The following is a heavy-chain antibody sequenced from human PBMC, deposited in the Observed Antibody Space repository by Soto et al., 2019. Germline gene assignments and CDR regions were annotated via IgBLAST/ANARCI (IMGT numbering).Heavy chain of an antibody. J-gene: IGHJ6*02. CDR1: GGTFSPSA. CDR3: ARDKDRQQLGGNYYYILDV. CDR2: IMPIFATP. D-gene: IGHD3-3*02. V-gene: IGHV1-69*12. Sequence: QVQLMQSGAEVKKPGSSVKVSCKASGGTFSPSAIGWVRQAPGEGLEWVGGIMPIFATPDYAQKFQGRVTISADESTATAYLELTSLTTDDTAVYYCARDKDRQQLGGNYYYILDVWGQGTAITVSS.